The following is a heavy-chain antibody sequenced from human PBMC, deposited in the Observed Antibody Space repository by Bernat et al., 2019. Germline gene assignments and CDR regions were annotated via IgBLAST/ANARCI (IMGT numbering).Heavy chain of an antibody. CDR3: ARESDYGDYQFDY. J-gene: IGHJ4*02. CDR1: GFTFSSYG. D-gene: IGHD4-17*01. CDR2: IWYDGSNK. Sequence: QVQLVESGGGVVQPGRSLRLSCSASGFTFSSYGMHWVRQAPGQGLAWVAVIWYDGSNKYYADSVKGRFTISRDNSKNTLYLQMNSLRAEDTAVYYCARESDYGDYQFDYWGQGALVTVSA. V-gene: IGHV3-33*01.